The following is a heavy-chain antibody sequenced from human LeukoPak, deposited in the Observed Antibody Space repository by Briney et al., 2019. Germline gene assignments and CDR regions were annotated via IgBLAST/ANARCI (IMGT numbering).Heavy chain of an antibody. J-gene: IGHJ3*02. V-gene: IGHV1-2*02. CDR1: GYTFTGYY. CDR2: INPNSGGT. Sequence: ASVKVSCKASGYTFTGYYMHWVRQAPGQGLEWMGWINPNSGGTNYAQKFQGRVTMTRDTSISTAYMELSRLRSDDTAVYYCARSCGSSWHGCAFDIWGQGTMVTVSS. CDR3: ARSCGSSWHGCAFDI. D-gene: IGHD6-13*01.